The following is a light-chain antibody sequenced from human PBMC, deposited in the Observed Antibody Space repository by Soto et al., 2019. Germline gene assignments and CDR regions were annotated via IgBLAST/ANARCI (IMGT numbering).Light chain of an antibody. J-gene: IGLJ2*01. Sequence: QLVLTQSPSASASLGASVKLTCTLSSGHSSYAIAWHQQQPEKGPRYLMKLNSDGSHSKGDGIPDRFSGSNSGTERYLTISSPQSEDEADYYCQTWGTGIRVFGGGTKLTVL. CDR3: QTWGTGIRV. CDR1: SGHSSYA. V-gene: IGLV4-69*01. CDR2: LNSDGSH.